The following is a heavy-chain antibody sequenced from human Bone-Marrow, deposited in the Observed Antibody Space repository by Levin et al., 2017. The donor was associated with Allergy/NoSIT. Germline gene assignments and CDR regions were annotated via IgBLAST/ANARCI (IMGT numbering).Heavy chain of an antibody. CDR1: GGSISTGDDY. D-gene: IGHD2-15*01. CDR3: ARCTGGTCYTRLDH. Sequence: SQTLSLTCTVSGGSISTGDDYCTWIRQPPGKGLQWIGYIYYSGSTYYNPSLKSRVTISVDTSKNQFSLKLSSLTAADTAVYYCARCTGGTCYTRLDHWGQGTLVTVSS. V-gene: IGHV4-30-4*08. J-gene: IGHJ4*02. CDR2: IYYSGST.